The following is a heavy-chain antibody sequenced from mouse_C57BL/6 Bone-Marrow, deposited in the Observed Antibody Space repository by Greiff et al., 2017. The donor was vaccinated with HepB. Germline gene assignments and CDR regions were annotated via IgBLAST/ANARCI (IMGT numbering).Heavy chain of an antibody. J-gene: IGHJ4*01. V-gene: IGHV14-4*01. CDR1: GFNIKDDY. D-gene: IGHD1-1*02. CDR2: IDPENGDT. CDR3: TTWGSYEAMDY. Sequence: EVKLMESGAELVRPGASVKLSCTASGFNIKDDYMHWVKQRPEQGLEWIGWIDPENGDTEYASKFQGKATITADTSSNTAYLQLSSLTSEDTAVYYCTTWGSYEAMDYWGQGTSVTVSS.